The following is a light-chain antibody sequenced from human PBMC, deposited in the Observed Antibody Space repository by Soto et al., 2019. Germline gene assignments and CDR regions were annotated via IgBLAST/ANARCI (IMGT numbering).Light chain of an antibody. J-gene: IGKJ1*01. Sequence: DIQMTQSRSTLSASVGDRFTITCLASQSISNWLAWYQQKPGKAPKLLIYDASSLESGVPSRFSGSGSGTEFTLTISSLQTDDFATYYCQHYNSYSEAFGQGTKVDIK. V-gene: IGKV1-5*01. CDR3: QHYNSYSEA. CDR2: DAS. CDR1: QSISNW.